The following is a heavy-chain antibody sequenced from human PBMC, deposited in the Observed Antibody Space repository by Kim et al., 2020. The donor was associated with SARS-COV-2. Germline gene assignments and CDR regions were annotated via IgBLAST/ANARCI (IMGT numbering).Heavy chain of an antibody. D-gene: IGHD3-10*01. V-gene: IGHV4-34*01. J-gene: IGHJ6*02. CDR2: INSSGSP. CDR3: ARVNRGRRLDMVRGNLREVNYHRGMDV. Sequence: SETLSLTCAVNVGSLSGYYWSWVRQPPGKGLEWIGEINSSGSPNYNASLASRITISTDTSNNQFSLRLNSVTAADTALYFCARVNRGRRLDMVRGNLREVNYHRGMDVWGPGATVIVSS. CDR1: VGSLSGYY.